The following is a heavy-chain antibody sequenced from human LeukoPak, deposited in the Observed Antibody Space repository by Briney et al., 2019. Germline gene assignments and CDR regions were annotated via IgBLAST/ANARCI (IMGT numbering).Heavy chain of an antibody. CDR2: IYYSGST. D-gene: IGHD3-22*01. Sequence: SETLSLTCTVSGGSISSSSYYWGWIRQPPGKGLEWIGSIYYSGSTYYNPSLKSRVTISVDTSKNQFSLKLSSVTAADTAVYYCARGVTYYYDSSGYPLFDYWGQGTLVTVPS. V-gene: IGHV4-39*01. CDR3: ARGVTYYYDSSGYPLFDY. CDR1: GGSISSSSYY. J-gene: IGHJ4*02.